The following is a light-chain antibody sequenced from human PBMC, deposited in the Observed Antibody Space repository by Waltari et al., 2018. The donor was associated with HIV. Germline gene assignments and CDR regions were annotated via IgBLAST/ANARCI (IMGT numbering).Light chain of an antibody. CDR2: GAS. Sequence: DIQMTQPPSTLSASVGDRVTITCRASQSISNWLAWYQQKPGRAPKLLIYGASNLESGVPSRFSGSGYGTDFSLTISSLQPDDFATYYCLQSFDSPLTFGPGTTVDSK. V-gene: IGKV1-39*01. J-gene: IGKJ3*01. CDR1: QSISNW. CDR3: LQSFDSPLT.